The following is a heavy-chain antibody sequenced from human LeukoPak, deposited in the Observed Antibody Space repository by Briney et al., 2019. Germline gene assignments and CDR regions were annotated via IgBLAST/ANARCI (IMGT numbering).Heavy chain of an antibody. V-gene: IGHV1-69*04. Sequence: SVKVSCKASGGTFSSYAISWVRQAPGQGLEWMGGIIPILGIANYAQKFQGRVTITADKSTSTAYMELSSLRSEDTAVYYCARVTPGYGDYYFDYWGQGTLVTVSS. CDR3: ARVTPGYGDYYFDY. CDR1: GGTFSSYA. J-gene: IGHJ4*02. D-gene: IGHD4-17*01. CDR2: IIPILGIA.